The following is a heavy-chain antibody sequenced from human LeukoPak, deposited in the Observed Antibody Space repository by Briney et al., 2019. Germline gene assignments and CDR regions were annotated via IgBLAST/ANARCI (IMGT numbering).Heavy chain of an antibody. Sequence: GASVKVSCKASGYTFTSYGISWVRQAPGQGLEWMGWISAYNGNTNYAQKLQGRVTMTTDTSTSTAYMELRSLRSDDTAVYYCARSRTEVEVPEVANWFDPWGQGTLVTVSS. CDR3: ARSRTEVEVPEVANWFDP. V-gene: IGHV1-18*01. D-gene: IGHD3-22*01. J-gene: IGHJ5*02. CDR2: ISAYNGNT. CDR1: GYTFTSYG.